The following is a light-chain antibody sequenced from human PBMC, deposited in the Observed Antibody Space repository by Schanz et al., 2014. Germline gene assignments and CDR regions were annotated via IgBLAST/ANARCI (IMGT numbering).Light chain of an antibody. CDR1: SSDVGSYNL. CDR2: EVS. CDR3: SSNGGVNIYV. Sequence: QSVLTQPASVSGSPGQSITISCTGTSSDVGSYNLVSWYQHHPGKAPKLMIYEVSKRPSGVPDRFSGSKSGNTASLTVSGLQAEDEADYYCSSNGGVNIYVFGTGTKVTVL. J-gene: IGLJ1*01. V-gene: IGLV2-14*02.